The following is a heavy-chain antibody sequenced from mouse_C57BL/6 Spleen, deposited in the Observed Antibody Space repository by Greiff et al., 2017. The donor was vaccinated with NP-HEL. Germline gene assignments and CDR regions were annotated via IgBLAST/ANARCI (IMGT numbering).Heavy chain of an antibody. V-gene: IGHV1-4*01. D-gene: IGHD1-1*01. CDR1: GYTFTSYT. J-gene: IGHJ2*01. CDR3: ARFYGSSPYYFDD. CDR2: INPSSGYT. Sequence: VQLQQSGAELARPGASVKMSCKASGYTFTSYTMHWVQQRPGQGLEWIGYINPSSGYTKYNQKFKDKATLTADKSSSTAYMQLSSLTSEDSAVYYCARFYGSSPYYFDDWGQGTTLTVSS.